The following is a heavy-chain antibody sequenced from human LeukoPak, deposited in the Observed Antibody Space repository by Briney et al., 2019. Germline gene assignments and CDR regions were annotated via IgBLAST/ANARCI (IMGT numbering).Heavy chain of an antibody. CDR1: GFTFSSFA. Sequence: PGGSLRLSCAASGFTFSSFAMTWVRQALGKGLEWVSSITGNHGPTYNTDSVKGRFTISRDNSQNTLYLQMNSLRAEDTAVYYCTKDPNGDYVGAFNPWGQGTLVTVSS. J-gene: IGHJ5*02. CDR2: ITGNHGPT. D-gene: IGHD4-17*01. CDR3: TKDPNGDYVGAFNP. V-gene: IGHV3-23*01.